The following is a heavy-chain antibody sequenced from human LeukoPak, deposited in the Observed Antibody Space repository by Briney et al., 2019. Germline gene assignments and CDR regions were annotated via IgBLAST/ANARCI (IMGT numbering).Heavy chain of an antibody. Sequence: GGSLRLSCAASGFTFSSNYMSWVRQAPGKGLEWVSVIYSGGSTYYADSVKGRFTISRDNSKNTLYLQMNSLRAEDTAVYYCASRYCSGGSCYSYYYYYYYMDVWGKGTTVTVSS. V-gene: IGHV3-66*02. CDR1: GFTFSSNY. CDR3: ASRYCSGGSCYSYYYYYYYMDV. CDR2: IYSGGST. D-gene: IGHD2-15*01. J-gene: IGHJ6*03.